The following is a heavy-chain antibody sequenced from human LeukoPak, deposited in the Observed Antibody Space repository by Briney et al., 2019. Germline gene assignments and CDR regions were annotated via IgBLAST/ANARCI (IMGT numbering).Heavy chain of an antibody. J-gene: IGHJ4*02. D-gene: IGHD2-15*01. Sequence: GAAVKVSCKASGYTFSKFGIAWVRQAPGQGLEWMGWISGNNDNPQSAQGLQGRVTVTTDRSTSTAYMELSRLRSDDTAVYYCARVKVGAADLGIHFDYWGQGTLVTVSS. CDR3: ARVKVGAADLGIHFDY. CDR2: ISGNNDNP. V-gene: IGHV1-18*01. CDR1: GYTFSKFG.